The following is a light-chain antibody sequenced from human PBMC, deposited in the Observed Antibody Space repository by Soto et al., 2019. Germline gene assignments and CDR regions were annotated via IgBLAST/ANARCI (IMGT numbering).Light chain of an antibody. Sequence: QTVVTQGPSLTVSPGGTVTLTCGSSTGAVTSGHYPYWFQQKPGQAPRTLIYDTSNKHSWTPARFSGSLLGGKAALTLSGAQPEDEAEYYCLLSYSGAQGVFGGGTKLTVL. CDR1: TGAVTSGHY. CDR2: DTS. V-gene: IGLV7-46*01. CDR3: LLSYSGAQGV. J-gene: IGLJ3*02.